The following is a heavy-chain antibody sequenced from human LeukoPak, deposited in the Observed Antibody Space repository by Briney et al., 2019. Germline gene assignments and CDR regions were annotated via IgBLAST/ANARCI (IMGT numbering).Heavy chain of an antibody. Sequence: GGSLRLSCAGSGFIFNSHWMTWVRQAPGMGLEWVGNIRQDGDEKFYADSVRGRFTISRDNAKNSLYLHLNSLRAEDTAIYCARVRTELYIDLWGRGTLVTVSP. D-gene: IGHD2-8*02. J-gene: IGHJ2*01. CDR1: GFIFNSHW. CDR2: IRQDGDEK. CDR3: ARVRTELYIDL. V-gene: IGHV3-7*01.